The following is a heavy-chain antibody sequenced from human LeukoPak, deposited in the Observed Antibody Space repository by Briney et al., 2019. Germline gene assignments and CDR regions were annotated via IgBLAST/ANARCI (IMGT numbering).Heavy chain of an antibody. CDR2: IYSGGST. CDR1: GFTVSSNY. V-gene: IGHV3-66*01. CDR3: ARVGYTDTWYSSPPFDY. D-gene: IGHD1-26*01. Sequence: GGSLRLPCAVSGFTVSSNYMNWVRQAPGKGLEWVSIIYSGGSTYYADSAKGRFTISRDNSKNTLYLQMNSLRAEDTALYYCARVGYTDTWYSSPPFDYWGQGTLVTVSS. J-gene: IGHJ4*02.